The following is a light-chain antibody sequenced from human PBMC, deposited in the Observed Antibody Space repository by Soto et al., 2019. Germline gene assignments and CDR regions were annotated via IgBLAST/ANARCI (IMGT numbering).Light chain of an antibody. CDR2: EVR. V-gene: IGLV2-14*01. J-gene: IGLJ1*01. Sequence: QSALTQPASVSGSPGQSITISCTGTSSDIGSYNYVAWYQQFPGKTPKLIIYEVRNRPSGVSFRFSGSKSGNTASLTISGLPAEDEADYYCISYRGSDTSYVFGTGTKVPFL. CDR1: SSDIGSYNY. CDR3: ISYRGSDTSYV.